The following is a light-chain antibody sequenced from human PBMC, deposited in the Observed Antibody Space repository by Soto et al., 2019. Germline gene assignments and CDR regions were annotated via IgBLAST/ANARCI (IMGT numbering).Light chain of an antibody. CDR1: SSNIGNHY. Sequence: QSVLTQPPSVSAAPGQTVTISCSGSSSNIGNHYVSWYQQFPGTAPKLLIYDNDKRPSGIPDRFSGSKSGTSATLGITGLQTGDEADYYCGTWDSSLSVRIFGGGTKLTVL. J-gene: IGLJ2*01. CDR3: GTWDSSLSVRI. CDR2: DND. V-gene: IGLV1-51*01.